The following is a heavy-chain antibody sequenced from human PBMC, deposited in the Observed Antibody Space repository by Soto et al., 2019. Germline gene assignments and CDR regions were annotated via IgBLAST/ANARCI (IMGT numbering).Heavy chain of an antibody. CDR2: ISGSGGST. J-gene: IGHJ5*02. Sequence: HPGGSLRLSCAASGFTFSSYAMSWVRQAPGKGLEWVSAISGSGGSTYYADSVKGRFTISRDNSKNTLYLQMNSLRAEDTAVYYCAKDSLRGSYSPNWFDPWGQGTLVTVSS. D-gene: IGHD1-26*01. CDR3: AKDSLRGSYSPNWFDP. CDR1: GFTFSSYA. V-gene: IGHV3-23*01.